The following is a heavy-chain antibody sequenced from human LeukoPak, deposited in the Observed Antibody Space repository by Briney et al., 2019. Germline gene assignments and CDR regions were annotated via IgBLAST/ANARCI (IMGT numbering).Heavy chain of an antibody. CDR3: VREGLERRTNFDY. V-gene: IGHV3-64D*06. D-gene: IGHD1-1*01. Sequence: GGSLRLSCSASGFTFTSHVMHWVRQAPGKGLQYVSGISMNVQTTYYAGSVKGRFTISRDSSKNTVYLQMNSLTAEDTAVYYCVREGLERRTNFDYWGQGTMVSVSS. CDR2: ISMNVQTT. J-gene: IGHJ4*02. CDR1: GFTFTSHV.